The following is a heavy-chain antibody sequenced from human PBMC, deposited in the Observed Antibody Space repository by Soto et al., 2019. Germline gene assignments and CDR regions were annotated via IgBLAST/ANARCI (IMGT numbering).Heavy chain of an antibody. CDR3: ASKEEMAAPEGDY. V-gene: IGHV3-30-3*01. CDR1: GFTFSSYA. CDR2: ISYDGSNK. J-gene: IGHJ4*02. Sequence: QVQLVESGGGVVQPGRSLRLSCAASGFTFSSYAMHWVRQAPGKGLEWVAVISYDGSNKYYADSVKGRFTISRDNSKNTLYLQMNSLRAEDTAVYYCASKEEMAAPEGDYWGQGTLVTVSS.